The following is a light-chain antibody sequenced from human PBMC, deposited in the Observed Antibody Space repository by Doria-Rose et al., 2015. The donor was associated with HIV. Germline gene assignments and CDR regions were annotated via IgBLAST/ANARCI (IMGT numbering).Light chain of an antibody. Sequence: LTQSPSFLSASVGVRVTITCRASQGISRYLAWYQQKPGKAPTLLIIGASTLQSGVPSRFSCSGSGTEFTLTISSLQPEDFATYYCQQFDSFPRTFGQGAKVELK. V-gene: IGKV1-9*01. CDR3: QQFDSFPRT. CDR2: GAS. J-gene: IGKJ1*01. CDR1: QGISRY.